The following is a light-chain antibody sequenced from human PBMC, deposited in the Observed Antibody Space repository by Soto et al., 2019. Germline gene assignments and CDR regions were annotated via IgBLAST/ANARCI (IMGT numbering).Light chain of an antibody. J-gene: IGKJ1*01. V-gene: IGKV3-20*01. CDR2: GAS. CDR3: QQYGSSPWT. Sequence: EIVLTQYPGTLFLSPGERAMLCWRASQSVGSLLAWYQHNPGQAPRLLIYGASSRATGIPDRFSGSGSGTDFTLTISRLEPEDFAVYYCQQYGSSPWTFGQGTKVDIK. CDR1: QSVGSL.